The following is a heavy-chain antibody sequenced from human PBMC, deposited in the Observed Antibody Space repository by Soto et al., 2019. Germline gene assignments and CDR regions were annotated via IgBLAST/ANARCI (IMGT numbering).Heavy chain of an antibody. Sequence: QVQLVQSGAEVKKPGASVKVSCKASGYTFTSYDINWVRQATGQGLEWMGWMNPNSGNTGYAQKVQGRVTMTRNTSISTAYMELSSLRSEDTAVYYCGSGYFPNGVCYHYWGQGTLVTVSS. D-gene: IGHD2-8*01. CDR2: MNPNSGNT. CDR1: GYTFTSYD. V-gene: IGHV1-8*01. CDR3: GSGYFPNGVCYHY. J-gene: IGHJ4*02.